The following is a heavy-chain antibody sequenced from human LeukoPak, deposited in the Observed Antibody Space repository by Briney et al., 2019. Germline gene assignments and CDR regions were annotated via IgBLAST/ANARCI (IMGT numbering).Heavy chain of an antibody. CDR2: IYCSGST. V-gene: IGHV4-59*01. CDR3: ARTYYYGSYYMDV. J-gene: IGHJ6*03. D-gene: IGHD3-10*01. CDR1: GGSISSYY. Sequence: SETLSLTCTVSGGSISSYYWSWIRQPPGKGLEWIGYIYCSGSTNYNPSLKSRVTISVDTSKNQFSLKVSSVTAADTAVYYCARTYYYGSYYMDVWGKGTTVTISS.